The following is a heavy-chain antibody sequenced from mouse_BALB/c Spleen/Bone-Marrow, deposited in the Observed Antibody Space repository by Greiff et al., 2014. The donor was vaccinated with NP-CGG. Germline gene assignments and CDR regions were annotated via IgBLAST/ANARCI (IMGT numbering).Heavy chain of an antibody. V-gene: IGHV14-3*02. J-gene: IGHJ2*01. CDR1: GFNIKDTY. D-gene: IGHD1-1*01. CDR3: AQWPHYYXSGYXXX. Sequence: EVKLMESGAELVKPGASVKXSCTASGFNIKDTYMHWVKQRPEQGLEWIGRIDPATXNXXXXXXXXXXXXXXAXXSSNTAYLQLSSLTSEDTAVYYCAQWPHYYXSGYXXXWGQGTTLTVSS. CDR2: IDPATXNX.